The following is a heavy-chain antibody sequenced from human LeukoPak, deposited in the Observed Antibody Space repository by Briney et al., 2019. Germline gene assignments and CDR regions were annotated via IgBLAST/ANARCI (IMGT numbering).Heavy chain of an antibody. V-gene: IGHV1-46*01. Sequence: ASVKVSCKASGYTFTNYYMHWVRQAPGQGFEWMGVIHPSGGSTSLAQKFQGRVTMTRDTSTSTVYMELSSLRSDDTAVYYCARGIGLDYDSSGLDWGQGTLVTVSS. D-gene: IGHD3-22*01. CDR3: ARGIGLDYDSSGLD. CDR2: IHPSGGST. CDR1: GYTFTNYY. J-gene: IGHJ4*02.